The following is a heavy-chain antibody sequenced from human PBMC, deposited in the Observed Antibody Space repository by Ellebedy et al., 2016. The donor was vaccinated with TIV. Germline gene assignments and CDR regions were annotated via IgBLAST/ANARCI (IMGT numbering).Heavy chain of an antibody. Sequence: HTGGSLRLXXAASGFTFRSHWMHWVRQAPGKGLVWVSLISSDGSRTTYADSVEGRFTISRDNAKNTLYLQMDSLRTGDTGVYFCAREPYYPYYLDCWGQGTLVTVSS. CDR2: ISSDGSRT. D-gene: IGHD3-16*01. CDR3: AREPYYPYYLDC. CDR1: GFTFRSHW. J-gene: IGHJ4*02. V-gene: IGHV3-74*01.